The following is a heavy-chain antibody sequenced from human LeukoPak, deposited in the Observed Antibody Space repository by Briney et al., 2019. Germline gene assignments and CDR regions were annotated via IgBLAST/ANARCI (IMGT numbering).Heavy chain of an antibody. J-gene: IGHJ4*02. V-gene: IGHV3-30*18. CDR2: ISYDGSNK. CDR3: AKDRVGVMLDY. D-gene: IGHD3-16*01. Sequence: GRSLRLSCAASGFTFSSYGMHWVRQAPGKGLEWVAVISYDGSNKYYADSVKGRFTISRDNSKNTLYLQMNSPRAEDTAVYYCAKDRVGVMLDYWGQGTLVTVSS. CDR1: GFTFSSYG.